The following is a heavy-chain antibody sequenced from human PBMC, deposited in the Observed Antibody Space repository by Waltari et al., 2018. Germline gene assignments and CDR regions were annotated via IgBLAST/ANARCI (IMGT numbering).Heavy chain of an antibody. D-gene: IGHD3-10*01. CDR3: ARHRPHYYGSGSDNWFDP. V-gene: IGHV4-38-2*01. CDR2: IYHSGST. Sequence: QVQLQESGPGLVKPSETLSLTCAVSGYSISSGYYWGWIRQPPGKGLEWIGSIYHSGSTYYNPSLKSRVTISVDTSKNQFSLKLSSVTAADTAVYYCARHRPHYYGSGSDNWFDPWGQGTLVTVSS. CDR1: GYSISSGYY. J-gene: IGHJ5*02.